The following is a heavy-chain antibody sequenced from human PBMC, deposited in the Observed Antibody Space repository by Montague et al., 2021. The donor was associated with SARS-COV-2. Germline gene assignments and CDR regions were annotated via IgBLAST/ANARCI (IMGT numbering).Heavy chain of an antibody. V-gene: IGHV4-4*02. CDR2: IFRSGDS. CDR1: GDSISNRNW. J-gene: IGHJ4*02. CDR3: VRGGTMTVVVFDY. D-gene: IGHD3-22*01. Sequence: SEILSLTCTVSGDSISNRNWWTWVRQSPGRGLEWIGEIFRSGDSNYNPXXKSRVTMSVDMSRNQFSLSLSNVTAADTAIYYCVRGGTMTVVVFDYWGQGTLVTVSS.